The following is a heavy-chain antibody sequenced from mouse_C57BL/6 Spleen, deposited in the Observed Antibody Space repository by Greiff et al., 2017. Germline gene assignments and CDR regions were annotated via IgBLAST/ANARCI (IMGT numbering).Heavy chain of an antibody. D-gene: IGHD1-1*01. J-gene: IGHJ4*01. CDR3: AGYYGSRNAMDY. V-gene: IGHV1-66*01. Sequence: QVQLQQSGPELVKPGASVKISCKASGYSFTSYYIHWVKQRPGQGLERIGWIYPGSGNTKYNEKFKGKATLTADTSSSTAYMQLSSLTSEDSAVYYCAGYYGSRNAMDYWGQGTSVTVSS. CDR2: IYPGSGNT. CDR1: GYSFTSYY.